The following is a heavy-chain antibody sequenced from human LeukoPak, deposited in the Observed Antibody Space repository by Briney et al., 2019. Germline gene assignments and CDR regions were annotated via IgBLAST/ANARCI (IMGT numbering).Heavy chain of an antibody. J-gene: IGHJ6*03. Sequence: GGSLILSCAASGFTFSSYGMHWVRQAPGKGLEWVAAIWYDGSNKYYADSVKGRFTISRDNSKNTLYLQMNSLRAEDTAVYYCARGGHHIRVGATYYYYYMDVWGKGTTVTVSS. CDR3: ARGGHHIRVGATYYYYYMDV. V-gene: IGHV3-33*01. CDR2: IWYDGSNK. CDR1: GFTFSSYG. D-gene: IGHD1-26*01.